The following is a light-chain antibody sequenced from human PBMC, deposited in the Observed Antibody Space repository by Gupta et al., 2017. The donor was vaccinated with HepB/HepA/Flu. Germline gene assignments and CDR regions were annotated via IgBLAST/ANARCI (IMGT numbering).Light chain of an antibody. V-gene: IGKV3-20*01. CDR1: ESITSSS. Sequence: EIVLTQFPGTLSLSPGERATLSCRASESITSSSLAWYQQKPGQAPRLLIYGASNRATGIPDRFSGSGSGTDFTLSISRLEPEDFSVYYCQQYVSSAITFGQGTRLEIK. CDR3: QQYVSSAIT. J-gene: IGKJ5*01. CDR2: GAS.